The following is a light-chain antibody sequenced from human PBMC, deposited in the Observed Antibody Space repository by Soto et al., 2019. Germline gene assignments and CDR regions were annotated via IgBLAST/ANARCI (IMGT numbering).Light chain of an antibody. CDR1: SSDIGSNS. V-gene: IGLV1-44*01. J-gene: IGLJ2*01. CDR3: SSYTSSSTLV. CDR2: AND. Sequence: QSVLTQPPSASRTPGQRVTIPCSGSSSDIGSNSVNWYQQLPGAAPRLLIYANDHRPSGVPDRFSASKSGTSASLAISGVRSEDEAFYYCSSYTSSSTLVFGGGTKLTVL.